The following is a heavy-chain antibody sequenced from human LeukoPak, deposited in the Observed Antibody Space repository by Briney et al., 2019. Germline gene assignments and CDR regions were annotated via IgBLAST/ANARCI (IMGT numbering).Heavy chain of an antibody. CDR1: GFTFSSYA. V-gene: IGHV3-30-3*01. CDR2: ISYDGCNK. D-gene: IGHD3-22*01. CDR3: ARVPGYDSSGYFDY. J-gene: IGHJ4*02. Sequence: GGSLRLSCAASGFTFSSYAMHWVRQAPGKGLEWVSVISYDGCNKYYADPVKGRFTISRDNSKNTLYLQMNSLRAEDTAVYYCARVPGYDSSGYFDYWGQGTLVTVSS.